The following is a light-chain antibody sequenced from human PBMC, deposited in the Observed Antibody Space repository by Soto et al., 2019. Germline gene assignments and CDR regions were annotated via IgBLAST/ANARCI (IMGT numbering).Light chain of an antibody. V-gene: IGKV3-11*01. Sequence: EIVLTQSPATLSLSPGERATLSCRASQSVSSYLAWYQQKPGQAPRLLIYDASNRATGIPARFSGSGSRTDFTLTISSLEPEDFAVYYWQQRSNWPPTFGQGTKVEIK. CDR2: DAS. J-gene: IGKJ1*01. CDR1: QSVSSY. CDR3: QQRSNWPPT.